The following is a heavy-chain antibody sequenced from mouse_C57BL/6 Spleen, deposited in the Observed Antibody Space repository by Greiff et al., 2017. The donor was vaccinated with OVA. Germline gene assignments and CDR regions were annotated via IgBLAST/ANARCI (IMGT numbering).Heavy chain of an antibody. CDR2: IYPGDGDT. CDR1: GYAFSSYW. CDR3: ARSGIYYGNSFDY. V-gene: IGHV1-80*01. D-gene: IGHD2-1*01. J-gene: IGHJ2*01. Sequence: QVQLKQSGAELVKPGASVKISCKASGYAFSSYWMNWVKQRPGKGLEWIGQIYPGDGDTNYNGKFKGKATLTADKSSSTAYMQLSSLTSEDSAVYFCARSGIYYGNSFDYWGQGTTLTVSS.